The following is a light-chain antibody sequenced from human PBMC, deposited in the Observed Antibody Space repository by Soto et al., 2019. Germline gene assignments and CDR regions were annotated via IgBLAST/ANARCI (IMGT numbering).Light chain of an antibody. Sequence: EIVMTQSPATLSVSPGDRVTISCSASQSVISHLAWYQQKPGQPPRLLIYGASTRATGIPDTFSGSGSGTEFILTISSLQSEDFAGYYCQQYVDWRTFGRGTRLEIK. V-gene: IGKV3D-15*01. CDR3: QQYVDWRT. CDR2: GAS. CDR1: QSVISH. J-gene: IGKJ1*01.